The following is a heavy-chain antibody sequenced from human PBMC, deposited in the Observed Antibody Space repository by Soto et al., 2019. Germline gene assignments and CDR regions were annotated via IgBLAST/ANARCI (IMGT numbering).Heavy chain of an antibody. D-gene: IGHD2-21*02. CDR1: GGTFSSYA. J-gene: IGHJ4*02. Sequence: QVQLVQSGAEVKKPGSSVKVSCKASGGTFSSYAISWVRQAPGQGLEWLGGIIPIFGTTDYAQKFQGRVTITADDPTSTAYRELSSLRSEHTAVYYCSTVGTYCGGDCYSDYWGQGTLVTVSS. CDR3: STVGTYCGGDCYSDY. CDR2: IIPIFGTT. V-gene: IGHV1-69*12.